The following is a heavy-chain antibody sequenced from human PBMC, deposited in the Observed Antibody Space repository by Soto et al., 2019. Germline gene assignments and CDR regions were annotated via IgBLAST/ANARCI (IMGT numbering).Heavy chain of an antibody. CDR2: IYSGGFT. D-gene: IGHD3-22*01. Sequence: GGSLRLSCVASGFSVSNNYMSWVRQAPGKGLEWVSVIYSGGFTNYADSVKGRFTVSRDISKNTLYLQMNGLRADDTAVYYCARSGRPADYDSSGYSLDCFDIWGQGTLVTVSS. V-gene: IGHV3-53*01. J-gene: IGHJ4*03. CDR1: GFSVSNNY. CDR3: ARSGRPADYDSSGYSLDCFDI.